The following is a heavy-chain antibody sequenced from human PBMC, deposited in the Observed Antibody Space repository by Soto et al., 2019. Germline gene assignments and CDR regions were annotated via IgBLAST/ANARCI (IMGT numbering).Heavy chain of an antibody. Sequence: ASVKVSCKASGYTFNNYGISWVRQAPGQGLEWMGWISAFNGNTNFAQKLQGRVNMNTDTSTSIAYMELRSLRSDDTAMYYCARDSVGVATILFDYWGQGTLVTVSS. CDR2: ISAFNGNT. J-gene: IGHJ4*02. D-gene: IGHD5-12*01. CDR1: GYTFNNYG. V-gene: IGHV1-18*01. CDR3: ARDSVGVATILFDY.